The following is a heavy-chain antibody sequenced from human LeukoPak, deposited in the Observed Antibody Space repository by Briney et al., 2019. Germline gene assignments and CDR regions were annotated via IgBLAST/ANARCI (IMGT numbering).Heavy chain of an antibody. V-gene: IGHV1-3*01. CDR3: ARNMVGKTDFDY. Sequence: GASVRVSCKAPGFTFTTYAIHWVRQAPGQRLEWMGWVNAGNGDTKYSQRFQGRVTITRDTSASTASMELSSLRSEDTAVYFCARNMVGKTDFDYWGQGSLVTVSS. J-gene: IGHJ4*02. D-gene: IGHD3-10*01. CDR1: GFTFTTYA. CDR2: VNAGNGDT.